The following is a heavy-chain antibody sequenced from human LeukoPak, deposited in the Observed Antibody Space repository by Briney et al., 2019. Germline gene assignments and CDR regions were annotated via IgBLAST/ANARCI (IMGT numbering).Heavy chain of an antibody. CDR3: ARAPLDYYDSSGYYYKAFDI. CDR1: GFTFSSYS. D-gene: IGHD3-22*01. CDR2: ISSSISYI. J-gene: IGHJ3*02. Sequence: GGSLRLSCAASGFTFSSYSMNWVRQAPGKGLEWVSSISSSISYIYYADSVKGRFTISRDNAKNSLYLQMNSLRAEDTAVYYCARAPLDYYDSSGYYYKAFDIWGQGTMVTVSS. V-gene: IGHV3-21*01.